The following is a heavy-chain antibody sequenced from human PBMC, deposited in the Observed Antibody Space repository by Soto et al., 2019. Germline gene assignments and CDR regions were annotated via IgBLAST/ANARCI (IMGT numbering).Heavy chain of an antibody. Sequence: EVQLLESGGGLVQPGGSLRLSCAASGFTFSSYAMSWVCQAPGKGLEWVSAISGSGGSTYYADSVKGRFTISRDNSKNTLYLQMNSLRAEDTAVYYCAKDWSPGYSGYQRHYWGQGTLVTVSS. CDR3: AKDWSPGYSGYQRHY. J-gene: IGHJ4*02. CDR2: ISGSGGST. D-gene: IGHD5-12*01. CDR1: GFTFSSYA. V-gene: IGHV3-23*01.